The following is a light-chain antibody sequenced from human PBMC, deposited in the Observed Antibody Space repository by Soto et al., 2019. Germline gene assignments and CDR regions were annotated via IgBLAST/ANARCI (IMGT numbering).Light chain of an antibody. CDR1: QNIDMY. CDR2: GAS. J-gene: IGKJ1*01. Sequence: DVPLSQSPSSLSASVGDTVTITCRASQNIDMYLNWYQQKPGKAPRVLISGASNLHRGVPSRFSGSGSGTDFTLTISSRLSAEFATYFYRHTWNCSPWTFGQGTKV. V-gene: IGKV1-39*01. CDR3: RHTWNCSPWT.